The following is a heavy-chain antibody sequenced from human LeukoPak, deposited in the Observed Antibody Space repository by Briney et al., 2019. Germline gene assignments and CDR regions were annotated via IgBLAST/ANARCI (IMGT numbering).Heavy chain of an antibody. Sequence: GRSLRLSCAASGFTFSSYGMHWVRQAPGKGLEWVAFMSYDGSNKYYADSVKGRFTISRDHSKNTLYLQMNSLRAEDTAVYYCAKSYSSGWYYFDYWAQGTLVTVSS. D-gene: IGHD6-19*01. J-gene: IGHJ4*02. V-gene: IGHV3-30*18. CDR2: MSYDGSNK. CDR1: GFTFSSYG. CDR3: AKSYSSGWYYFDY.